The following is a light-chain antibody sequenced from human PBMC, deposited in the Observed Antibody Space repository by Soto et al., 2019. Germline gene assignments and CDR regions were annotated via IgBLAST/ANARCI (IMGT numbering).Light chain of an antibody. V-gene: IGLV2-14*01. Sequence: ALTQPSSLSVSPGQSITISFTGTSSDVGSYDYVSWYQQHPGKAPKLMIYEVRDRPSGVSNRFSGSKSGNTASLTISGLQAEDEADYYCSSYTSSSTFYVFGSGTKV. CDR1: SSDVGSYDY. CDR2: EVR. CDR3: SSYTSSSTFYV. J-gene: IGLJ1*01.